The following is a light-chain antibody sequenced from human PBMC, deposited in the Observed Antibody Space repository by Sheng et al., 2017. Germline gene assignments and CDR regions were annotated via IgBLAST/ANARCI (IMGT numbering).Light chain of an antibody. CDR3: QQYGGFSPYT. Sequence: DIQMTQSPSSLSASVGDRVTITCRASQGISNYLAWYQQKPGQAPRLLIYAASSLQSGVPLRFTGSGSGTEFTLVISSLQPDDFATYYCQQYGGFSPYTFGQGTKVEIK. J-gene: IGKJ2*01. CDR1: QGISNY. CDR2: AAS. V-gene: IGKV1-9*01.